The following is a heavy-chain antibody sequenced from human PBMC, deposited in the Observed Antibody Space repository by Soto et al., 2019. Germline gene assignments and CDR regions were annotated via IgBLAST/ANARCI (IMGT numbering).Heavy chain of an antibody. J-gene: IGHJ6*02. D-gene: IGHD5-18*01. V-gene: IGHV4-30-4*01. CDR2: IYYSGST. CDR3: ARDRNGYSYEYYYYGMDV. CDR1: GGSISSGDYY. Sequence: SETLSLTCTVSGGSISSGDYYWSWIRQPPGKGLEWIGYIYYSGSTYYNPSLKSRVTISVDTSKNQFSLKLSSVTAADTAVYYCARDRNGYSYEYYYYGMDVWGQGTTVTVSS.